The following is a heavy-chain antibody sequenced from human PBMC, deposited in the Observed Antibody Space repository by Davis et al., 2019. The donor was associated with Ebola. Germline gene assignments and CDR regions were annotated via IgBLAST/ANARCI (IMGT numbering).Heavy chain of an antibody. CDR1: GDSISSYY. V-gene: IGHV4-59*01. J-gene: IGHJ5*02. Sequence: SETLSLTCTVSGDSISSYYWTWIRQPPGKGLEWIGYIFYTGSTNYNPSLKSRVTISLDTSKNQFSLNLSSVTAADTAFYYCAKVVRGWFDPWGRGTLVTVSS. CDR3: AKVVRGWFDP. CDR2: IFYTGST. D-gene: IGHD3-22*01.